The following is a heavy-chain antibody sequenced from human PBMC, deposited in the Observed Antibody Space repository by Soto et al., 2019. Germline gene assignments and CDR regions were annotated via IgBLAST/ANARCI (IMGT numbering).Heavy chain of an antibody. J-gene: IGHJ6*02. CDR3: ARGILEDIVVVVAAYGMDV. CDR1: GLTFSSYG. Sequence: QVQLVESGGGVVQPGRSLRLSCAASGLTFSSYGMHWVRQAPGKGLEWVAVIWYDGSNKYYADSVKGRFTISRDNSKNTLYLQMNSLRAEDTAVYYCARGILEDIVVVVAAYGMDVWGQGTTVTVSS. CDR2: IWYDGSNK. V-gene: IGHV3-33*01. D-gene: IGHD2-15*01.